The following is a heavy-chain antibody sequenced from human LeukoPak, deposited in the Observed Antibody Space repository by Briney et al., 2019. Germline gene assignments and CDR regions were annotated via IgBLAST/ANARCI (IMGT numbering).Heavy chain of an antibody. D-gene: IGHD7-27*01. Sequence: SETLSLTCTVSGGSISSGSYYWSWIRQPAGKGLECIGRIYTSGSTNYNPSLKSRVTISVDTSKNQFSLKLSSVAAADTAVYYCARDNWGTIDYWGQVTLVTVSS. CDR2: IYTSGST. V-gene: IGHV4-61*02. J-gene: IGHJ4*02. CDR3: ARDNWGTIDY. CDR1: GGSISSGSYY.